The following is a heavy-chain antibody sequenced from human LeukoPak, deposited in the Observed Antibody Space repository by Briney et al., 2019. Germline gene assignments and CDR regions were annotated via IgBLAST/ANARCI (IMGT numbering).Heavy chain of an antibody. CDR3: ARMIGLGEVSPYFDY. V-gene: IGHV5-51*01. CDR2: IYPRDSDI. CDR1: GYSFTTYW. J-gene: IGHJ4*02. D-gene: IGHD3-16*02. Sequence: GESLKISCKGSGYSFTTYWIAWVRQMPGEGLEWMGIIYPRDSDIRYSPPFQGQVTISADKSISTAYLQWNSLKASDTAMYYCARMIGLGEVSPYFDYWGQGSLVTVSS.